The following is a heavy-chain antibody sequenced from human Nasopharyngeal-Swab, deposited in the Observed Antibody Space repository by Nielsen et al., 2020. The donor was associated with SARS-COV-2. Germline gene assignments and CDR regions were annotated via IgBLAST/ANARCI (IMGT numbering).Heavy chain of an antibody. V-gene: IGHV4-39*01. Sequence: SETLSLTCTVSGGSISSSTYYWAWIRQPPGKGLERIGSIYYGGSTYYNPSLKSRVTISVDTSKNQFSLKLSSVTAADTAVYYCETLSSSWYEYYFDYWGQGTLVTVSS. CDR2: IYYGGST. D-gene: IGHD6-13*01. J-gene: IGHJ4*02. CDR3: ETLSSSWYEYYFDY. CDR1: GGSISSSTYY.